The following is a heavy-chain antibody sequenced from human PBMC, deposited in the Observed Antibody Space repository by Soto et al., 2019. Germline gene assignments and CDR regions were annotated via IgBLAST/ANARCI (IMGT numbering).Heavy chain of an antibody. CDR1: GDSVSTNSAA. Sequence: QVQLQQSGPGLVKPSQTLSLTCAISGDSVSTNSAAWNWIRQSPSRGLEWLGRTYYRSKWYTDYEVSVKSRITINPDTSKNQVSLQLNSVSPEDTAVYYCTREGRGYSGHGPFDSWGQGTLVTVSS. CDR3: TREGRGYSGHGPFDS. D-gene: IGHD5-12*01. V-gene: IGHV6-1*01. CDR2: TYYRSKWYT. J-gene: IGHJ4*02.